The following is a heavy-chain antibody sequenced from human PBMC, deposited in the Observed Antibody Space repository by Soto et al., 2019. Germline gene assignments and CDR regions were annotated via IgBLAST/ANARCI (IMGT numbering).Heavy chain of an antibody. CDR3: ATSTYSYPYFRY. Sequence: EVQLVESGGALVKPGESLRLSCAASGFTFSNAWMSWVRQAPGKGLEWVGRIKSKTEGGTTDHAAPVKGRLNVSRDASKHTLYMHMNSLKTEDRAVYYCATSTYSYPYFRYWGQGTLVTVSS. CDR1: GFTFSNAW. D-gene: IGHD4-4*01. V-gene: IGHV3-15*02. J-gene: IGHJ4*02. CDR2: IKSKTEGGTT.